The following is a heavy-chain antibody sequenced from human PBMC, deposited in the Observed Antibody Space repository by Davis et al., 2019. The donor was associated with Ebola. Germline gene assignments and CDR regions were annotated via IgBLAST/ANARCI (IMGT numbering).Heavy chain of an antibody. Sequence: GSLRLSCAVYGGSFSGYYWSWIRQPPGKGLEWIGEINHSGSTYYNPSLKSRVTISVDTSKNQFSLKLSSVTAADTAVYYCARHLYYYDSSGPPLNWFDPWGQGTLVTVSS. J-gene: IGHJ5*02. CDR3: ARHLYYYDSSGPPLNWFDP. CDR1: GGSFSGYY. D-gene: IGHD3-22*01. V-gene: IGHV4-34*01. CDR2: INHSGST.